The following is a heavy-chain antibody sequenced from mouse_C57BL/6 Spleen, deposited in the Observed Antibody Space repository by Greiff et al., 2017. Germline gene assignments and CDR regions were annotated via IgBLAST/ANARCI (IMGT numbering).Heavy chain of an antibody. CDR2: IDPSDSYT. J-gene: IGHJ3*01. V-gene: IGHV1-59*01. CDR1: GYTFTSYW. Sequence: VKLQQPGAELVRPGTSVKLSCKASGYTFTSYWMHWVKQRPGQGLEWIGVIDPSDSYTNYTQKFKGKATLTVDTSSSTAYMQLSSLTSEDSAVYYCARYTHYYGSSSRAWFAYWGQGTLVTVSA. CDR3: ARYTHYYGSSSRAWFAY. D-gene: IGHD1-1*01.